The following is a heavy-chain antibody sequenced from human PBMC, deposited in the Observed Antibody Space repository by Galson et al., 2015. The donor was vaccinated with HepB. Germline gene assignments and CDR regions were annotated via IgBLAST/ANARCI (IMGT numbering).Heavy chain of an antibody. D-gene: IGHD3-10*01. CDR1: GFTFSSYA. CDR2: ISYDGSNK. V-gene: IGHV3-30-3*01. Sequence: SLRLSCAASGFTFSSYAMHWVRQAPGKGLEWVAVISYDGSNKYYADSVKGRFTISRDNSKNALYLQMNSLRAEDTAVYYCARDMGLGGQGTMVTVSS. CDR3: ARDMGL. J-gene: IGHJ3*01.